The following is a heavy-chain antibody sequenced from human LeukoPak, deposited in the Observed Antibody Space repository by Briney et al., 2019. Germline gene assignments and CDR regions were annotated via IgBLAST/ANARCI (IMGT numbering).Heavy chain of an antibody. CDR2: IYPGDSDT. D-gene: IGHD3-22*01. Sequence: GESLKISCKGSGYSFTSYWIGWVRQMPGKGLEWMGIIYPGDSDTRYSPSFQGQVTISADKSISTAYLQWSSLKASDTAMYYCARHSLTYYYDSSGSYGMDVWGQGTTVTVSS. J-gene: IGHJ6*02. CDR3: ARHSLTYYYDSSGSYGMDV. V-gene: IGHV5-51*01. CDR1: GYSFTSYW.